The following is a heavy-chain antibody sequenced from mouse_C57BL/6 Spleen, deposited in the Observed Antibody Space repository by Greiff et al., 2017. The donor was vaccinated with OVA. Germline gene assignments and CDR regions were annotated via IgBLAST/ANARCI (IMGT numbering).Heavy chain of an antibody. V-gene: IGHV5-9-1*02. CDR2: ISSGGDYI. CDR3: TREDYSKGFAY. D-gene: IGHD2-5*01. CDR1: GFTFSSYA. J-gene: IGHJ3*01. Sequence: EVHLVESGAGLVKPGGSLKLSCAASGFTFSSYAMSWVRQTPEKRLEWVAYISSGGDYIYYADTVKGRFTISRDNARNTLYLQMSSLKSEDTAMYYCTREDYSKGFAYWGQGTLVTVSA.